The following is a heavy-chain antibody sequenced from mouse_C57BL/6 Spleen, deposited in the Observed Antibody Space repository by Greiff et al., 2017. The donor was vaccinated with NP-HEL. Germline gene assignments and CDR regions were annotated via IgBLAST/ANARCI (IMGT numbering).Heavy chain of an antibody. V-gene: IGHV1-7*01. CDR2: INPSSGYT. CDR1: GYTFTSYW. D-gene: IGHD1-1*02. CDR3: ARDGSYYWYFDV. Sequence: VQLQQSGAELAKPGASVKLSCKASGYTFTSYWMHWVKQRPGQGLEWIGYINPSSGYTKYNQKFKDKVTLTADKSSSTAYMQLSSLTYESSAVYYCARDGSYYWYFDVWGTGTTVTVSS. J-gene: IGHJ1*03.